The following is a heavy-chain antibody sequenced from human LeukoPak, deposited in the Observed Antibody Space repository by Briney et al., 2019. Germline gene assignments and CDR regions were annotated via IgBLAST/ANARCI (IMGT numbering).Heavy chain of an antibody. CDR3: ARDIFYGSGTYGFYFDS. V-gene: IGHV3-23*01. D-gene: IGHD3-10*01. CDR2: ISGSGGST. Sequence: GGTLRLSCAASGFTFSSYGMSWVRQAPGKGLEWVSAISGSGGSTYYADSVKGRFTISRDNSKNTLYLQMSSLRPEDTAVFYCARDIFYGSGTYGFYFDSWGQGTLVTVSS. J-gene: IGHJ4*02. CDR1: GFTFSSYG.